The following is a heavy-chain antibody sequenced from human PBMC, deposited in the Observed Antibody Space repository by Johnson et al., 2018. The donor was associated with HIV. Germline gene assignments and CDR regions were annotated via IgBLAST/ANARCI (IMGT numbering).Heavy chain of an antibody. CDR2: IKSNINGATR. CDR3: TVDPGWDPDAFDV. V-gene: IGHV3-15*01. D-gene: IGHD6-19*01. Sequence: VQLVESGGVVVQPGGSLRLSCAASGFTFSNAWMSWVRQAPGKGLEWVGRIKSNINGATRDYAPPVKGRFTISSNDSENTVYLQMDSLRTEDTAVYYCTVDPGWDPDAFDVWGQGTMVTVSS. J-gene: IGHJ3*01. CDR1: GFTFSNAW.